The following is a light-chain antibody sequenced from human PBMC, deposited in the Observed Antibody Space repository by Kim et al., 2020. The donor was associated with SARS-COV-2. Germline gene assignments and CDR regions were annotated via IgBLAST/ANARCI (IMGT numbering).Light chain of an antibody. J-gene: IGLJ3*02. CDR3: NSYAGNNLWV. CDR1: SSDVGSYNS. V-gene: IGLV2-8*01. Sequence: GQSVTISSPGTSSDVGSYNSVSWYQQHPGKAPKLVIYEVTKRPAGVPDRFSAPKSGNTASLTVSGLQSDDEADYYCNSYAGNNLWVFGGGTQLTVL. CDR2: EVT.